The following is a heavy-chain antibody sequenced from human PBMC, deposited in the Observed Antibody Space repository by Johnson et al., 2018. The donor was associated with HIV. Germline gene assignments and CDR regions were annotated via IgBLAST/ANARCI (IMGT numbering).Heavy chain of an antibody. V-gene: IGHV3-73*01. CDR2: IRSKANNYAT. CDR1: GFTVSSNY. CDR3: SYAFDI. Sequence: VQLVESGGGLVQPGGSLRLSCAASGFTVSSNYMSWVRQPPGKGLEWVGRIRSKANNYATTYAASLKGRFTISRDDSKNTAYLQMNSLKTEDTAVYYCSYAFDIWGQGTMVTVSS. J-gene: IGHJ3*02.